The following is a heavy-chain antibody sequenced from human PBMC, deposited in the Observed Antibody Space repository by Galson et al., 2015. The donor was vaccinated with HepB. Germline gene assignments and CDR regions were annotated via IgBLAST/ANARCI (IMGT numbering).Heavy chain of an antibody. D-gene: IGHD6-13*01. V-gene: IGHV3-74*01. CDR1: GFTFSSYW. CDR3: TRTRYSSPRWDWYFDL. J-gene: IGHJ2*01. Sequence: SLRLSCAASGFTFSSYWMYWVRQVPGEGLVWVSRISNDGSSISYADSVKGRFTISRDNAKNTLYLQMNSLRAEDTAAYYCTRTRYSSPRWDWYFDLWGRGTLVTVSS. CDR2: ISNDGSSI.